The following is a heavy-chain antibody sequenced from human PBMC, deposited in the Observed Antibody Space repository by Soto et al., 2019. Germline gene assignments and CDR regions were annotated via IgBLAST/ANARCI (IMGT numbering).Heavy chain of an antibody. J-gene: IGHJ6*03. CDR3: ARHPSYYDFWSGPQDGYYYYMDV. CDR1: GGSISSSSYY. Sequence: SSETLSLTCTVSGGSISSSSYYWGWIRQPPGKGLEWIGSIYYSGSTYYNPSLKSRVTISVDTSKNQFSLKLSSVTAADTAVYYCARHPSYYDFWSGPQDGYYYYMDVWGKGTTVTVSS. CDR2: IYYSGST. V-gene: IGHV4-39*01. D-gene: IGHD3-3*01.